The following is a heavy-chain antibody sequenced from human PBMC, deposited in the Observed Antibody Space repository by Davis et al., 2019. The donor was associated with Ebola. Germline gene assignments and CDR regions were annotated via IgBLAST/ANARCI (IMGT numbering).Heavy chain of an antibody. CDR1: GASINRGAYY. Sequence: PSETLSLTCSVSGASINRGAYYWTWIRQHPGKGLEWIGHMYYSGTTSYNPSLASRITMSADESKNQFSLKVTSVTAADTAVYYCASLHQIRNRGRDFFDCWGQGTLVTVSS. V-gene: IGHV4-31*03. J-gene: IGHJ4*02. CDR3: ASLHQIRNRGRDFFDC. CDR2: MYYSGTT. D-gene: IGHD1/OR15-1a*01.